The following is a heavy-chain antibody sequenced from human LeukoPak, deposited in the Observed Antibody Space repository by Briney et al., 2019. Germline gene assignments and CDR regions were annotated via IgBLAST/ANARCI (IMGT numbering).Heavy chain of an antibody. CDR1: GFTFSSYA. J-gene: IGHJ4*02. CDR2: ISGSGGST. Sequence: PGGSLRLSCAASGFTFSSYAMSWVRQAPGKGLEWVSAISGSGGSTYYADSVKGRFTISRDNSKNTLYLQMNSLRAEDTAVYYCAKDGEYYGSGSYCDYWGQGTLVTVSS. V-gene: IGHV3-23*01. D-gene: IGHD3-10*01. CDR3: AKDGEYYGSGSYCDY.